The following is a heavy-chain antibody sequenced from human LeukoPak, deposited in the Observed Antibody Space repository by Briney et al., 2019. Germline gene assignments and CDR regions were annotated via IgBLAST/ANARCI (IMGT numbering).Heavy chain of an antibody. D-gene: IGHD3-22*01. Sequence: PSETLSLTCTVSGGSISSSSYYWGWIRQPPGKGLEWIGSIYYSGSTYYNPSLKSRVSISVDTSKNQFSLKLSSVTAADTAVYYCARQGRYCYDSSGKGSGYFDYWGQGTLVTVSS. CDR3: ARQGRYCYDSSGKGSGYFDY. CDR1: GGSISSSSYY. V-gene: IGHV4-39*01. J-gene: IGHJ4*02. CDR2: IYYSGST.